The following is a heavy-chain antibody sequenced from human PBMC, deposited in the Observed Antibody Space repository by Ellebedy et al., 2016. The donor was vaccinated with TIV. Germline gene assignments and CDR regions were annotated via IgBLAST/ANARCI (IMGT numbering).Heavy chain of an antibody. CDR3: AKESAMPIWLFDY. CDR2: ISSSSSYT. Sequence: GGSLRLXXAASGFTFSDYYMSWIRQAPGKGLEWVSYISSSSSYTNYADSVKGRFTISRDNSKNTLYLQMNSLRAEDTAVYYCAKESAMPIWLFDYWGQGTLVTVSS. V-gene: IGHV3-11*05. J-gene: IGHJ4*02. CDR1: GFTFSDYY. D-gene: IGHD2-2*01.